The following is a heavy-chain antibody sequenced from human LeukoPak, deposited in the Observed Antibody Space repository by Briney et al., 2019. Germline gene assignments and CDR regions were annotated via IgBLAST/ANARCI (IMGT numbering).Heavy chain of an antibody. D-gene: IGHD6-6*01. CDR1: GFTFSNYW. J-gene: IGHJ6*02. V-gene: IGHV3-74*01. CDR2: VDAHGGSR. CDR3: VRGPSFYYYYDMDV. Sequence: GGSLRLSCAGPGFTFSNYWMYWVRQAPGKGLVWVSHVDAHGGSRTYADSVKGRFTISRDNDKKTMYLQMSGLRAEDTAVYYCVRGPSFYYYYDMDVWGQGTTVTVSS.